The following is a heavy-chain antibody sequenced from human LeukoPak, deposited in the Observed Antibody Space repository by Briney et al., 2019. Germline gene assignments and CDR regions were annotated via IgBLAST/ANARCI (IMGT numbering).Heavy chain of an antibody. D-gene: IGHD2-2*01. V-gene: IGHV1-8*01. CDR1: GYTFTTYD. CDR3: ARGGGGCTSTTCYGGGKYYFYGMDL. CDR2: MNPNSGNT. Sequence: ASVQVSCKAFGYTFTTYDINWVRPAPGQGLEWMGWMNPNSGNTGYAQKFQGRVTMTRNTSINTASMELSSLRSDDTAVYYCARGGGGCTSTTCYGGGKYYFYGMDLWGQGTTVTVFS. J-gene: IGHJ6*02.